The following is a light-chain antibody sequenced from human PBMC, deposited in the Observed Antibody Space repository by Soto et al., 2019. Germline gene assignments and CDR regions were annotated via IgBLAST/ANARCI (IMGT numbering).Light chain of an antibody. J-gene: IGKJ5*01. Sequence: DIVMTQSPDSLAVSLGERATINCKSSQSVLYSSNNKNYLAWYQQKPGKVPKVLIYAASTLQPGVPSRFSGSGSGTDFTLTINSLQPDDIATYYCQNYDSAPITFGQGTRLEIK. V-gene: IGKV4-1*01. CDR2: AAS. CDR1: QSVLYSSNNKNY. CDR3: QNYDSAPIT.